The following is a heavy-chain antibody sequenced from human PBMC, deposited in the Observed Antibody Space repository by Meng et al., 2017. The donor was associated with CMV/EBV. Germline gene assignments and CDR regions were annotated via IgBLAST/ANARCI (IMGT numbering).Heavy chain of an antibody. Sequence: SETLSLTCTVSGASVATDSYYWGWIRQPPGKGLEWIGYIYNTGSTKYNPSLQTRVTVSVDTPKNQFSLKLSSVTAADTATYYCARETVSASGGIDPWGWGTLVTVSS. CDR3: ARETVSASGGIDP. J-gene: IGHJ5*02. CDR1: GASVATDSYY. V-gene: IGHV4-61*01. D-gene: IGHD2/OR15-2a*01. CDR2: IYNTGST.